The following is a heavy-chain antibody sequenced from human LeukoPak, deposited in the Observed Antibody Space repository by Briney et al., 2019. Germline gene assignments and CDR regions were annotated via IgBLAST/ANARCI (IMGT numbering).Heavy chain of an antibody. Sequence: GESLKISCKGSGYSFTSYWIGWERQMPGKGLEWMGIIYPGDSDTRYSPSFQGQVTISADKSISTAYLQWSSLKASDTAMYYCARRYCSRTSCYTVDYWGQGTLVTVSS. CDR1: GYSFTSYW. V-gene: IGHV5-51*01. J-gene: IGHJ4*02. D-gene: IGHD2-2*02. CDR2: IYPGDSDT. CDR3: ARRYCSRTSCYTVDY.